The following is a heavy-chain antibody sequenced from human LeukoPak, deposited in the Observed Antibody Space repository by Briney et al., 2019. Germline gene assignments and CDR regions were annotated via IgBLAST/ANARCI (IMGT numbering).Heavy chain of an antibody. CDR2: ISGTGANT. V-gene: IGHV3-23*01. CDR1: GFTFSNYF. CDR3: AKGIRQLGNYYYYMDV. D-gene: IGHD7-27*01. Sequence: GGSLRLSCAVSGFTFSNYFMIWVRQAPGKGLEWVSAISGTGANTFYADSVKGRFTMSRDNPKNMLYLQMNSLRAEDTALYYCAKGIRQLGNYYYYMDVWGKGTTVTISS. J-gene: IGHJ6*03.